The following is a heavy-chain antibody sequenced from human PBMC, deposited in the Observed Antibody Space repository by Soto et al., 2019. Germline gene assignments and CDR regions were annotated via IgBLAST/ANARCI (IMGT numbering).Heavy chain of an antibody. V-gene: IGHV4-39*01. CDR3: ARLGPFARSGYYFPYYYYGMDV. Sequence: PETLSLTCTVSGPSISSSSYYWGWIRQHPGKGLEWIGSIYYSGSTYYTPSLKSRVTISVDTSKNQFSLKLSSVTAADTAVYYCARLGPFARSGYYFPYYYYGMDVWCQGTTVT. CDR2: IYYSGST. J-gene: IGHJ6*02. D-gene: IGHD3-3*01. CDR1: GPSISSSSYY.